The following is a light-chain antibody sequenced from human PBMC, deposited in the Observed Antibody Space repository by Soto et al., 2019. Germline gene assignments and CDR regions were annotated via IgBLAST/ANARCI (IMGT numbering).Light chain of an antibody. V-gene: IGLV2-14*01. CDR1: SSDVGRHNY. CDR3: SSYTGSSTL. CDR2: EVS. J-gene: IGLJ2*01. Sequence: QSVLTQPASVSGSPGQSITISCTGTSSDVGRHNYVSWYQQYPGNAPKLMIYEVSNRPSGVSNRFSGSKSGNTASLTISGLQAEDEADYHCSSYTGSSTLFGGGTKLTVL.